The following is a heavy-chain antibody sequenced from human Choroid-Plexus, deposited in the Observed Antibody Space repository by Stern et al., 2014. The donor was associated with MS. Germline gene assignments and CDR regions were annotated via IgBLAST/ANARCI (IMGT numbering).Heavy chain of an antibody. CDR3: AKDRQYLTYFFDH. CDR1: GFTPSSCA. J-gene: IGHJ5*02. CDR2: VSYDGSNK. V-gene: IGHV3-30*18. Sequence: DQLVESGGGVVQPGRPLRLSCVASGFTPSSCAMHWVRQAPGKGLEWVAGVSYDGSNKYYADSVKGRFTISRDNSQNTLYMQMSSLRPEDTAVYYCAKDRQYLTYFFDHWGQGSLVTVSS. D-gene: IGHD2/OR15-2a*01.